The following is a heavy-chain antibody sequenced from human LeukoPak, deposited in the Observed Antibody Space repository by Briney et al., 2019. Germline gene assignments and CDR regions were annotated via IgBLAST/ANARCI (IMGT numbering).Heavy chain of an antibody. CDR2: IKSKTDGGTT. V-gene: IGHV3-15*07. CDR1: GFTFANAW. D-gene: IGHD1/OR15-1a*01. Sequence: GVSLRLSCAASGFTFANAWMNWVRQAPGKGLEWVGRIKSKTDGGTTDYAAPVKGRFTISRDDSENTLYLQMNSLKTEDTAVYYCTRTFRTAHFDYWGQGTPVTVSS. J-gene: IGHJ4*02. CDR3: TRTFRTAHFDY.